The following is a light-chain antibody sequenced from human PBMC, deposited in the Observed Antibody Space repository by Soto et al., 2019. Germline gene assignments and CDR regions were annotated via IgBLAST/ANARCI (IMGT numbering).Light chain of an antibody. CDR1: QSVSSY. J-gene: IGKJ1*01. V-gene: IGKV3-15*01. CDR2: GAS. CDR3: QQYKDWPKT. Sequence: ETVMTQSPATLSVPPGEGAVLSCRASQSVSSYLAWYQLRPGQAPRVHIYGASTRASGIPTRFSGSGSGTEFTLTIGSLQSEDSAVYYCQQYKDWPKTFGQGTRVEIK.